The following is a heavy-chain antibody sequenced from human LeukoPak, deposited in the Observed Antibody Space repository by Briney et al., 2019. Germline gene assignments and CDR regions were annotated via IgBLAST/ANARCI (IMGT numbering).Heavy chain of an antibody. D-gene: IGHD3-22*01. CDR2: INHSGST. CDR1: GGSFSGYY. J-gene: IGHJ5*02. CDR3: ASSLLRSGYYLNWFDP. Sequence: SETLSLTCAVYGGSFSGYYWSWVRQPPGKGLEWIGEINHSGSTNYNPSLESGVTISLDTSKNQFSLKLSSVTAADTAVYCCASSLLRSGYYLNWFDPWGQGTLVTVSS. V-gene: IGHV4-34*01.